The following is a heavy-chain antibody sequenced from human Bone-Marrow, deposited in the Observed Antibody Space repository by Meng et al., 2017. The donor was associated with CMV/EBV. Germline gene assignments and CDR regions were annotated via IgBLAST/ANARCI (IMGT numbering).Heavy chain of an antibody. D-gene: IGHD4-17*01. J-gene: IGHJ4*02. Sequence: GGSLRLSCAASGFTFSSYWMHWVRQAPGKGLVWVSRINSDGSSTSYADSVKGRFTISRDNAKNTLYLQMNSLRAEDTALYFCVKGVTVTTLDYWGRGTLVTVSS. V-gene: IGHV3-74*01. CDR2: INSDGSST. CDR3: VKGVTVTTLDY. CDR1: GFTFSSYW.